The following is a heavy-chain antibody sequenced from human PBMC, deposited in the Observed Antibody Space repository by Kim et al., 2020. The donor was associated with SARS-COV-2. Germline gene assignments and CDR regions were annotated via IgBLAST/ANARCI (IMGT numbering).Heavy chain of an antibody. J-gene: IGHJ4*02. CDR2: YN. V-gene: IGHV6-1*01. CDR3: ARIWSDLFDY. D-gene: IGHD3-3*01. Sequence: YNDYAVSVKSRITINPDTSKNQFSLQLNSVTPEDTAVYYCARIWSDLFDYWGQGTLVTVSS.